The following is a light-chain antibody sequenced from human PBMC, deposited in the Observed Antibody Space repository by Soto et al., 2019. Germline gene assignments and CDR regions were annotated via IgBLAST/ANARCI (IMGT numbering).Light chain of an antibody. Sequence: EIVLTQSPGTLSLSPGERATLSCRASQSVSSSYLAWYQQKPGQAPRLLIYGASSRATGIPDRFSGSGSGTDFTLNISRLEPEDFAVYYCQQYGSSPPYPFGQGTKLEIK. J-gene: IGKJ2*01. CDR3: QQYGSSPPYP. CDR2: GAS. CDR1: QSVSSSY. V-gene: IGKV3-20*01.